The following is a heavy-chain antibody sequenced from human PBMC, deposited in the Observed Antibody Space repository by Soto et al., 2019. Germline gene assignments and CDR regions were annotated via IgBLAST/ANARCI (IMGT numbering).Heavy chain of an antibody. J-gene: IGHJ4*02. CDR2: IISILGIP. CDR3: ARYSGSYSWYFDY. D-gene: IGHD1-26*01. CDR1: GGTFSSYT. V-gene: IGHV1-69*02. Sequence: SVKVSCKASGGTFSSYTISWVRQAPGQGLEWMGRIISILGIPNYAQRFQGRVTITADKSTSTAYMELSSLRSDDTAVYYCARYSGSYSWYFDYWGQGTLVTVSS.